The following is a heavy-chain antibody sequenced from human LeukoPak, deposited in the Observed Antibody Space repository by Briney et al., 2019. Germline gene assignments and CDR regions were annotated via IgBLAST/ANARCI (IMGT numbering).Heavy chain of an antibody. CDR1: GGSISSYY. CDR2: IYYGGST. CDR3: ARAPIHSDCGGDCLSWYFDL. D-gene: IGHD2-21*02. Sequence: SETLSLTCTVSGGSISSYYWSWIRQPPGKGLEWIGYIYYGGSTNYNPSLKSRVTISVDTSKNQFSLKLSSVTAADTAVYYCARAPIHSDCGGDCLSWYFDLWGRGTLVTVSS. J-gene: IGHJ2*01. V-gene: IGHV4-59*01.